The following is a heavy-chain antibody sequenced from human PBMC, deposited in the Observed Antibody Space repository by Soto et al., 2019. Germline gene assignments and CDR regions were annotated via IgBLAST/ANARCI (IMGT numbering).Heavy chain of an antibody. CDR3: ARVGSGGYSNNWFDP. J-gene: IGHJ5*02. CDR1: GGSISNYY. D-gene: IGHD5-12*01. CDR2: FYDGGST. V-gene: IGHV4-59*01. Sequence: SETLSLTCAVSGGSISNYYWSWIRQPPGKGLEWVGYFYDGGSTKYNPSLRSRVTISVDTSKNQISLKMNSATTADTAVYYCARVGSGGYSNNWFDPWGQGTLVTVSS.